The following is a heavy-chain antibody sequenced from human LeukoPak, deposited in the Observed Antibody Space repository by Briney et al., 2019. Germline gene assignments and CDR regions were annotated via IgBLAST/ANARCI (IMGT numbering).Heavy chain of an antibody. Sequence: GGSLRLSCAASGFTVSSNYMSWVRQAPGKGLEWVSVIYSGGSTYYADSVKGRFTISRDNSKNTLYLQMNSRRAEDTAVYYCASYDSSGYSNFDYWGQGTLVTVSS. CDR2: IYSGGST. D-gene: IGHD3-22*01. CDR1: GFTVSSNY. J-gene: IGHJ4*02. CDR3: ASYDSSGYSNFDY. V-gene: IGHV3-66*02.